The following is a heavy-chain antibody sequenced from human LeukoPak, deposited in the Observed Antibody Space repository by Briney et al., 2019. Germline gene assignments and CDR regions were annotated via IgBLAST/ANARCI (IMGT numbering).Heavy chain of an antibody. CDR1: GFTFNNAW. Sequence: QSGGSLRLSCAASGFTFNNAWMSWARQAPGKGLEWVANIRQDGSDKYYVDSVKGRFTISRDNAKNSLYLQMNSLRAEDTAVYYCARDGGSAMPFDYWGQGTLVTVSS. CDR3: ARDGGSAMPFDY. CDR2: IRQDGSDK. V-gene: IGHV3-7*01. D-gene: IGHD2-2*01. J-gene: IGHJ4*02.